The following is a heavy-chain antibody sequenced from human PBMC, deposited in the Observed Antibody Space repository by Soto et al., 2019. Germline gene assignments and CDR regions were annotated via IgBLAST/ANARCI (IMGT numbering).Heavy chain of an antibody. V-gene: IGHV2-5*02. CDR1: GFSLSTTGVG. CDR3: AHRVTYGSSWDVGRFDP. J-gene: IGHJ5*02. CDR2: IYWDGDR. Sequence: QITLKESGPTLVEPTQTLTLTCSFSGFSLSTTGVGVGWLRQAPGKALECLGIIYWDGDRRYNPSLNNRLSITKDTSNNQVVPTMTYMEPVDTATYYCAHRVTYGSSWDVGRFDPWGQGRLVTVS. D-gene: IGHD1-26*01.